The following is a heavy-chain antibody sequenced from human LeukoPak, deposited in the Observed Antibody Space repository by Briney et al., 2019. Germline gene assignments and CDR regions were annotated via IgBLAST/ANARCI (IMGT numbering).Heavy chain of an antibody. V-gene: IGHV1-46*01. CDR1: GYTFTSYY. Sequence: ASVKVSCKASGYTFTSYYMHWVRQAPGQGLEWMGIINPSGGSTSYAQKFQGRVTMTRDMSTSTVYMELSSLRSEDTAVYYCARGSTSGVPAASGRTYYYYYYMDVWGKGTTVTVSS. CDR3: ARGSTSGVPAASGRTYYYYYYMDV. D-gene: IGHD2-2*01. CDR2: INPSGGST. J-gene: IGHJ6*03.